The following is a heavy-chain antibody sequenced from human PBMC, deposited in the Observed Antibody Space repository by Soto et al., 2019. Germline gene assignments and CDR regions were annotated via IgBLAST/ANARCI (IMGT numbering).Heavy chain of an antibody. J-gene: IGHJ5*02. D-gene: IGHD6-13*01. CDR3: ARENLTGYSGSWHPAGFDP. CDR2: TYYRSKWYN. Sequence: SQTLSLTCAISGDSVSSNSAAWNWIRQSPSRGLEWLGRTYYRSKWYNDYAVSVKSRITINPDTSKNQFSLQLNSVSPEDTAVYYCARENLTGYSGSWHPAGFDPWGQGTLVTVSS. V-gene: IGHV6-1*01. CDR1: GDSVSSNSAA.